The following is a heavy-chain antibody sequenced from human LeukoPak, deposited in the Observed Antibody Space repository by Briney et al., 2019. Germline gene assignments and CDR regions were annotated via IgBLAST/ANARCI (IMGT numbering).Heavy chain of an antibody. Sequence: GGSLRLSCAASGFTFSSYAMSWVRQAPGKGLEWVSAISGSGGSTYYADSVKGRFTISRDNSKNALYLQMNSLRAEDTAVYYCAKVAHYDILTGYFYFDYWGQGTLVTVSS. CDR2: ISGSGGST. J-gene: IGHJ4*02. CDR3: AKVAHYDILTGYFYFDY. D-gene: IGHD3-9*01. CDR1: GFTFSSYA. V-gene: IGHV3-23*01.